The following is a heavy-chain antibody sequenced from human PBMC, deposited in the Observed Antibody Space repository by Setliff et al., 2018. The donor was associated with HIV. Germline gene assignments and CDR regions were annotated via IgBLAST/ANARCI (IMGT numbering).Heavy chain of an antibody. CDR2: TANT. CDR3: ARHAALIKRYYYYYLDV. J-gene: IGHJ6*03. Sequence: KASETLSLTCTVSGDSISTDNYHWGWIRQPPGKGLEWIGHTANTDYNPSLKSRVTVSVDTSKNQLSLGLSSVTAADTAVYYCARHAALIKRYYYYYLDVWGKGTTVTVSS. CDR1: GDSISTDNYH. D-gene: IGHD5-18*01. V-gene: IGHV4-39*01.